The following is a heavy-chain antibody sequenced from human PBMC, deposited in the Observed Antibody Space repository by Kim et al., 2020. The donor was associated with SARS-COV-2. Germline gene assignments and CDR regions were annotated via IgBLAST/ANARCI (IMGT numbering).Heavy chain of an antibody. D-gene: IGHD3-22*01. CDR2: IYSGGST. J-gene: IGHJ6*02. CDR3: ARFGLNLNCYDSSGYYYPGGMDL. Sequence: GGSLRLSCAASGFTVSSNYMSWVRQAPGKGLEWVSAIYSGGSTYYADSVKGRFTISRHNSKNTLYLQMNSLRAEDTAVYYCARFGLNLNCYDSSGYYYPGGMDLWGQGTTVPVS. CDR1: GFTVSSNY. V-gene: IGHV3-53*04.